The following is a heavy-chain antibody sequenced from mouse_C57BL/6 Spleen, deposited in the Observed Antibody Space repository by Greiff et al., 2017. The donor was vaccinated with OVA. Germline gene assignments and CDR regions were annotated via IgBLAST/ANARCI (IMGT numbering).Heavy chain of an antibody. D-gene: IGHD1-1*01. CDR3: ARGGDLPTD. CDR2: IYPSDSET. Sequence: QVQLQQPGAELVRPGSSVKLSCKASGYTFTSYWMAWVKQRPGQGLEWIGKIYPSDSETHYNQKFKDKATLTVDKSSSTAYMQLSSLTSEDSAVYYCARGGDLPTDWGQGTTLTVSS. J-gene: IGHJ2*01. CDR1: GYTFTSYW. V-gene: IGHV1-61*01.